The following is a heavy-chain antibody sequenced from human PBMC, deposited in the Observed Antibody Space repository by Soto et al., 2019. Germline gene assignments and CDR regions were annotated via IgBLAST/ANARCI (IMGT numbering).Heavy chain of an antibody. D-gene: IGHD6-13*01. CDR1: NGSISNFY. J-gene: IGHJ5*02. CDR2: IHGSGSA. CDR3: ARSSHKESWFDP. V-gene: IGHV4-4*07. Sequence: QVQLQESGPGLVKPSETLFLTCTVSNGSISNFYWNWIRQSAGKGLEWIGRIHGSGSATYNPSLRSRVTMSVDTSKNQFSLKVNSVTGADTAVYYCARSSHKESWFDPWGQGTLVTVSS.